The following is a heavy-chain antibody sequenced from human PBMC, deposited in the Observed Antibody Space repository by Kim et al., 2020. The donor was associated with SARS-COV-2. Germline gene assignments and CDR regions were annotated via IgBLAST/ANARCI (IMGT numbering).Heavy chain of an antibody. CDR2: VYYSGST. CDR1: GGSISSSSYY. CDR3: ARCKSSSGYYYERAYHFDY. J-gene: IGHJ4*02. D-gene: IGHD3-22*01. V-gene: IGHV4-39*01. Sequence: SETLSLTCSVSGGSISSSSYYWGWIRQPPGKGLEWIGNVYYSGSTYYNSSLKSRVTISVDTSKNQFALNLSSVTAADTAVYYCARCKSSSGYYYERAYHFDYWGRGSLVTVSS.